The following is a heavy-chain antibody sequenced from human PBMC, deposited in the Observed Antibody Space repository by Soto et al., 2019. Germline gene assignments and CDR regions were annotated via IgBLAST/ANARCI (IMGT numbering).Heavy chain of an antibody. CDR3: ARGSRQQLVFPVDY. CDR1: GGTFSSYA. V-gene: IGHV1-69*13. CDR2: IIPIFGTA. J-gene: IGHJ4*02. D-gene: IGHD6-13*01. Sequence: GASVKVSCKASGGTFSSYAISWVRQAPGQGLEWMGGIIPIFGTANYAQKFQGRVTITADESTSTAYMELSSLRSEDTAVYYCARGSRQQLVFPVDYWGQGTLVTVSS.